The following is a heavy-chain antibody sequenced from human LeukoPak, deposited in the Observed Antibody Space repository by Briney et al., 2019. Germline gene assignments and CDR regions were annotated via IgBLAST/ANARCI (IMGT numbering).Heavy chain of an antibody. J-gene: IGHJ4*02. CDR3: ARGFDDSSGYWHY. CDR2: FIPIFGTA. D-gene: IGHD3-22*01. V-gene: IGHV1-69*06. CDR1: GYTFTGYY. Sequence: SVKVSCKASGYTFTGYYMHWVRQAPGQGLEWMGGFIPIFGTANYAQKFQGRVTITADKSTSTAYMELSSLRSEDTAVYYCARGFDDSSGYWHYWGQGTLVTVSS.